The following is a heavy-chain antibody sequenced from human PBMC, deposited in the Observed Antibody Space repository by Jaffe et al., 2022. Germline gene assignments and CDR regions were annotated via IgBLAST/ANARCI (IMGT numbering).Heavy chain of an antibody. CDR2: VFYTGNT. V-gene: IGHV4-59*01. D-gene: IGHD3-10*01. J-gene: IGHJ3*02. CDR3: ARDLRPSMVRGRTNAFDI. Sequence: QVQLRESGPGLVNPSETLSLTCTVSGDSIIGYYWGWVRHPPGKGLEWIGYVFYTGNTNYNPSLKSRVTMSLDTSNSQFYLILRSVTPADTAVYYCARDLRPSMVRGRTNAFDIWGQGTMVTVSS. CDR1: GDSIIGYY.